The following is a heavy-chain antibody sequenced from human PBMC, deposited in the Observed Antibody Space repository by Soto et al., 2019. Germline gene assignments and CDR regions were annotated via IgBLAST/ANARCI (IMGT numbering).Heavy chain of an antibody. J-gene: IGHJ3*02. CDR1: GGSISSSSYY. Sequence: SETLSLTCTVSGGSISSSSYYWGWIRQPPGKGLEWIGSIYYSGSTYYNPSLKSRVTISVDTSKNQFSLKLSSVTAADTAVYYFARSVGRMLLFVDDAFDIWGQGTMVTVSS. D-gene: IGHD2-15*01. CDR3: ARSVGRMLLFVDDAFDI. V-gene: IGHV4-39*01. CDR2: IYYSGST.